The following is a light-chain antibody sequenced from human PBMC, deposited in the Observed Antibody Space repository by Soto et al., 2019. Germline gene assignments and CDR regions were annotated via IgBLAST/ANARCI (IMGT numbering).Light chain of an antibody. CDR1: YSNIGNNH. CDR3: GTWDGKV. Sequence: QSVLTQPPSVSAAPGQTVTISCSGTYSNIGNNHVAWYQQLPGTAPKVLIYDNDKRPSGIPDRFSGSKSGTSATLGITGLQTGDEADYYCGTWDGKVFGTGTKLTVL. V-gene: IGLV1-51*01. J-gene: IGLJ1*01. CDR2: DND.